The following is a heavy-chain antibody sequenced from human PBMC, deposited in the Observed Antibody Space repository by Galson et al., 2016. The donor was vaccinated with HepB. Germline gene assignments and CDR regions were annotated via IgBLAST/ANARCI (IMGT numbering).Heavy chain of an antibody. Sequence: SETLSLTCTVSGGSIKFNDYHWGWIRQPPGKGLEWIGSIHYSENTRYNPSLKSRVTISVDTSKNQFSLRLSSVTAADTAVYHCARHNDYPRNNYYYVDVWGKGTTVTVSS. CDR2: IHYSENT. CDR3: ARHNDYPRNNYYYVDV. D-gene: IGHD4-11*01. V-gene: IGHV4-39*01. J-gene: IGHJ6*03. CDR1: GGSIKFNDYH.